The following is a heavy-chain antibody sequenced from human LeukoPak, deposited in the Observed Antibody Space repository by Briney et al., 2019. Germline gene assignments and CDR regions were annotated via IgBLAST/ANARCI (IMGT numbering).Heavy chain of an antibody. CDR2: IYYSGST. CDR3: AREGWRPGYDYVWGSYRYTGPFDY. D-gene: IGHD3-16*02. J-gene: IGHJ4*02. Sequence: PSETLSLTCTVSGGSISSSSYYWGWIRQPPGKGLEWIGSIYYSGSTYYNPSLKSRVTISVDTSKNQFSLKLSSVTAADTAVYYCAREGWRPGYDYVWGSYRYTGPFDYWGQGTLVTVSS. CDR1: GGSISSSSYY. V-gene: IGHV4-39*07.